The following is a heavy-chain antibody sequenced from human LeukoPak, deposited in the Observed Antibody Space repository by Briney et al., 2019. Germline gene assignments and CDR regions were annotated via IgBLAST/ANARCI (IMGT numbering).Heavy chain of an antibody. J-gene: IGHJ6*03. Sequence: GGSLRLSCAASGFTVSSNYMSWVRQAPGKGLEWVSVIYSGGSTYYADSVKGRFTISRDNSKNTLYLQMNSLRAEDTAVYYCASTEDYSRYYYYYMDVWGKGTTVTVSS. CDR2: IYSGGST. V-gene: IGHV3-66*02. D-gene: IGHD4-11*01. CDR1: GFTVSSNY. CDR3: ASTEDYSRYYYYYMDV.